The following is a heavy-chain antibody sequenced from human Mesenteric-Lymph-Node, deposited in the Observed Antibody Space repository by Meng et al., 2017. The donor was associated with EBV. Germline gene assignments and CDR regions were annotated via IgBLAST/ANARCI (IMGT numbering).Heavy chain of an antibody. D-gene: IGHD3-10*01. CDR1: GGPIITSDY. V-gene: IGHV4-39*07. J-gene: IGHJ4*02. Sequence: QLQLQGSGPGLVKPSETLSLTCTVSGGPIITSDYWDWIRQPPGKGLEWIGNIYSTGDTNYNPSLKSRVTISLDTSKNQFSLKLTSVTAADTAVYFCAKDLTLQLGLRMARGIIGHWGQGTLVTVSS. CDR3: AKDLTLQLGLRMARGIIGH. CDR2: IYSTGDT.